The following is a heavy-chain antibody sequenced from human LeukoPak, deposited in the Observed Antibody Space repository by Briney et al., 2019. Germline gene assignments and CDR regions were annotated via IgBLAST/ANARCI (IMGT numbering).Heavy chain of an antibody. D-gene: IGHD3-22*01. CDR1: GYTFTDYY. CDR2: INPNSDGT. Sequence: GASVKVSCKASGYTFTDYYMHWVRQAPGQGLEWMGWINPNSDGTNYAQKFQGRVTMTRDTSTSTVYMELSSLRSEDTAVYYCAREGQVGDHRKYYYDSSGYPKGAFDIWGQGTMVTVSS. CDR3: AREGQVGDHRKYYYDSSGYPKGAFDI. J-gene: IGHJ3*02. V-gene: IGHV1-2*02.